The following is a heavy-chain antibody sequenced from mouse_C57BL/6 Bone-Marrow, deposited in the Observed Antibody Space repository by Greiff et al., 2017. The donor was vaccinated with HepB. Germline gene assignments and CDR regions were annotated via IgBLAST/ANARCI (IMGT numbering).Heavy chain of an antibody. CDR2: ISSGSSTI. CDR3: ARYYYPYY. J-gene: IGHJ2*01. Sequence: EVKLVESGGGLVKPGGSLKLSCAASGFTFSDYGMHWVRQAPEKGLEWVAYISSGSSTIYYADTVKGRFTISRDNAKNTLFLQMTSLRSEDTAMYYCARYYYPYYCGQGTTLTVSS. D-gene: IGHD1-1*01. CDR1: GFTFSDYG. V-gene: IGHV5-17*01.